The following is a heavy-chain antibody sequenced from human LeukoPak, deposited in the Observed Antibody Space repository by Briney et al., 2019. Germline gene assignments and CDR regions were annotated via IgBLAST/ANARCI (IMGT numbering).Heavy chain of an antibody. Sequence: ASVKVSCKASGYTFTSYGISWVRQAPGQGLEWMGWISAYNGNTNYAQKLQGRVTMTIDTSTSTAYMELRSLRSDDTAVYYCARDQRDIVVVPAAFDYWGQGTLVTVSS. J-gene: IGHJ4*02. V-gene: IGHV1-18*01. CDR2: ISAYNGNT. CDR1: GYTFTSYG. CDR3: ARDQRDIVVVPAAFDY. D-gene: IGHD2-2*01.